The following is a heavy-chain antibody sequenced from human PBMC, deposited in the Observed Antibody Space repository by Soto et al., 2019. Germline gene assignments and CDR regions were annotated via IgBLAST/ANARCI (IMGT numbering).Heavy chain of an antibody. Sequence: SETLSLTCTVSGGSISYEYYHWTWIRQSPGKGLEWIGYIHYSGSIIYNPSFKSRVTISVDTSKNQFSLQLSSVTAADTAVYYCARGRRTFYQLYPSYYYYMDVWGTGTTVTVSS. V-gene: IGHV4-30-4*08. CDR2: IHYSGSI. D-gene: IGHD2-2*01. CDR1: GGSISYEYYH. CDR3: ARGRRTFYQLYPSYYYYMDV. J-gene: IGHJ6*03.